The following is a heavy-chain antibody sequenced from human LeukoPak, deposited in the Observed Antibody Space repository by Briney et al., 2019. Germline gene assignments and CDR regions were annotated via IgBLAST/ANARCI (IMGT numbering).Heavy chain of an antibody. V-gene: IGHV3-66*01. D-gene: IGHD3-16*01. J-gene: IGHJ4*02. CDR3: ARDAGGLADY. Sequence: GGSLRLSCAASGFTFNNYWMIWVRQAPGKGLEWVSVIYSGGSTYYADSVKGRFTISRDNSKNTLYLQMNSLRAEDTAVYYCARDAGGLADYWGQGTLVTVSS. CDR2: IYSGGST. CDR1: GFTFNNYW.